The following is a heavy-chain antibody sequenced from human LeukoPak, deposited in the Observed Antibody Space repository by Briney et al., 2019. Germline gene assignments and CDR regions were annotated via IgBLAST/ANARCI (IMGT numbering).Heavy chain of an antibody. CDR1: GFTFSNAW. J-gene: IGHJ4*02. D-gene: IGHD3-9*01. Sequence: GGSLRLSCAASGFTFSNAWMSWVRQAPGKWLEWVGRIKSKTDGGTTDYAAPVKGRFTISRDDSKNTLYLQMNSLKTEDTAVYYCTTAFPGLLRYFDWLLTNPDYWGQGTLVTVSS. CDR3: TTAFPGLLRYFDWLLTNPDY. V-gene: IGHV3-15*01. CDR2: IKSKTDGGTT.